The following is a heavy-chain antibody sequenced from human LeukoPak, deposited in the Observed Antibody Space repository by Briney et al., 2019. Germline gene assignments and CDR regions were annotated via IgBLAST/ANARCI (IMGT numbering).Heavy chain of an antibody. CDR2: IYWDDDK. V-gene: IGHV2-5*02. Sequence: SGPTLVNPTQTLTLTCTFSGFSLSTSGVGVGWIRQPPGKALEWLALIYWDDDKRYSPSLKSRLTITKDTSKNQVVLTMTNMDPVDTATYYYAHSEFGDGYKPGVPPFDYWGQGTLVTVSS. J-gene: IGHJ4*02. CDR1: GFSLSTSGVG. CDR3: AHSEFGDGYKPGVPPFDY. D-gene: IGHD5-24*01.